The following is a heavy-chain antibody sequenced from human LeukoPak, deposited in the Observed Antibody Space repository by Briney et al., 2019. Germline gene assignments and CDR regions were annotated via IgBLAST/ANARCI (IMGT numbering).Heavy chain of an antibody. J-gene: IGHJ4*02. V-gene: IGHV3-7*01. CDR2: IKKDGSET. CDR1: GYSISNTHY. CDR3: ASSRGY. Sequence: ETLSLTCAVSGYSISNTHYWGWIRQPPGKGLEWVANIKKDGSETYYVHSVKGRFTISRDNAKNSLYLQMNSLRAEDTAIYYCASSRGYWGQGTLVIVSS.